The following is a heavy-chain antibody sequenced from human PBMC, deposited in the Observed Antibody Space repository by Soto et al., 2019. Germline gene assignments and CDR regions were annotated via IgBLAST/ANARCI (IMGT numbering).Heavy chain of an antibody. CDR2: MYYSGRT. J-gene: IGHJ4*02. CDR1: GDSVSSAAKA. CDR3: ARDRPAMGADY. Sequence: QVQLQESGPGLVKPSETLSLTCNVSGDSVSSAAKAWTWVRQPPGKGLEWIAYMYYSGRTEYNPSLGGRATMSIETSKNQLSLRLYSVTAADTAGYYGARDRPAMGADYWRRGTLVNVSS. D-gene: IGHD3-16*01. V-gene: IGHV4-61*08.